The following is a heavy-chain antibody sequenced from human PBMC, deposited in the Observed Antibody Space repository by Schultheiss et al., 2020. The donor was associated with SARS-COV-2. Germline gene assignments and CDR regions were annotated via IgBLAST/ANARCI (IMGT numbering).Heavy chain of an antibody. V-gene: IGHV3-21*05. J-gene: IGHJ4*02. Sequence: GGSLRLSCAASGFTFSSYEMNWVRQAPGKGLEWVSYIRSSSTYIYYADSLKGRFTISRDNSKNTLYLQMNSLRAEDTAVYYCARVIPPYYFDYWGQGTLVTVSS. CDR2: IRSSSTYI. D-gene: IGHD2-2*02. CDR3: ARVIPPYYFDY. CDR1: GFTFSSYE.